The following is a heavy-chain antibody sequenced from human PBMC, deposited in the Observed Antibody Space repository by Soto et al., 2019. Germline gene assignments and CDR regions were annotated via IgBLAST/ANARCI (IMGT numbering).Heavy chain of an antibody. CDR3: ARTGDYVFEPADY. CDR1: GGSFSGYY. CDR2: INHSGST. D-gene: IGHD4-17*01. V-gene: IGHV4-34*01. Sequence: SETLSLTCAVYGGSFSGYYWSWIRQPPGKGLEWIGEINHSGSTNYNPSLKSRVTISVDTSKNQFSLKLSSVTAADTAVYYCARTGDYVFEPADYWGQGTLVTVS. J-gene: IGHJ4*02.